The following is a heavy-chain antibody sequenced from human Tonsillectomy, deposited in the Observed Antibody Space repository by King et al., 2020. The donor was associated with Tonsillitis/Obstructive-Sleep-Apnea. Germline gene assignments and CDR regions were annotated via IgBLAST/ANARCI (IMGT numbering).Heavy chain of an antibody. V-gene: IGHV3-23*04. CDR1: GFTFSSYA. CDR2: ISGSGGST. J-gene: IGHJ4*02. CDR3: AKGAGSGSYYFDY. D-gene: IGHD3-10*01. Sequence: VQLVESGGGLVQPGGSLRLSCAASGFTFSSYAMSWVRQAPGKGLEWVSAISGSGGSTYYADSVKGRFTISRDNSKNTLYLQRNRLRAEETAVYYCAKGAGSGSYYFDYWGQGTLVTVSS.